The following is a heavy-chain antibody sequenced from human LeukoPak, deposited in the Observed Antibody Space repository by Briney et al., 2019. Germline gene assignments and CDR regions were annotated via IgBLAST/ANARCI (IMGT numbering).Heavy chain of an antibody. CDR2: IILIFGTA. Sequence: TVKVSSTASGGTFSSYATSWVRQAPGQGLEWMGRIILIFGTASYAQKFQGRVTITTDESTSTAYMELSSLRSEDTAVYYCARDSPSRDGYNYVDYWGQGTLVTVSS. CDR3: ARDSPSRDGYNYVDY. J-gene: IGHJ4*02. CDR1: GGTFSSYA. D-gene: IGHD5-24*01. V-gene: IGHV1-69*05.